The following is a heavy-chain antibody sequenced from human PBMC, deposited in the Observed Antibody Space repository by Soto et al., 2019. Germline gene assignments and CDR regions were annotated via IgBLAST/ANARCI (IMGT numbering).Heavy chain of an antibody. CDR1: GFSFGAYG. D-gene: IGHD3-16*01. V-gene: IGHV3-30*18. CDR3: AKVSVGYVDPNLGLAEAY. Sequence: QVQLVESGGGAAQPGTSLTLSCAASGFSFGAYGMHWVRQAPGKGLEWVAVVSADGNRQLYADSVRGRFTISRDNSKNTLHLQMNSLRSDDTAMYYCAKVSVGYVDPNLGLAEAYWGQGARVNVSS. J-gene: IGHJ4*02. CDR2: VSADGNRQ.